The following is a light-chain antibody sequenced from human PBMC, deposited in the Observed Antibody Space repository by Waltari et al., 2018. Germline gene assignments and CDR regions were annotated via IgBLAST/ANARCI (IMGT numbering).Light chain of an antibody. J-gene: IGKJ5*01. CDR3: QQRKTWPIT. V-gene: IGKV3-11*01. CDR1: QSVSNS. Sequence: EMVLTQSPATRPLSPGERASISGRARQSVSNSLAWYKQKPGQAPRLLIYDASTRATGIPARFSGSGSGTDFTLTISSLEPEDFAVYYCQQRKTWPITFGQGTRLEIK. CDR2: DAS.